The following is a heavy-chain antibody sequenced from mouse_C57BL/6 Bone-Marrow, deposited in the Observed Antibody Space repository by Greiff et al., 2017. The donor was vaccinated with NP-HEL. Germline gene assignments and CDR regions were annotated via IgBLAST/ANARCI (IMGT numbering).Heavy chain of an antibody. J-gene: IGHJ1*03. CDR3: ARVEGYWYFDV. Sequence: VKLMESGAELMKPGASVKLSCKATGYTFTGYWIEWVKQRPGHGLECIGEILPGSGSTNYNEKFKGKATFTADTSSNTAYMQLSSLTTEDSAIYYCARVEGYWYFDVWGTGTTVTVSS. CDR2: ILPGSGST. CDR1: GYTFTGYW. V-gene: IGHV1-9*01.